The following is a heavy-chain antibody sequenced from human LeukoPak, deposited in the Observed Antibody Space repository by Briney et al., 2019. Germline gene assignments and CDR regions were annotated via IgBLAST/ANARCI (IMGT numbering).Heavy chain of an antibody. Sequence: GGSLRLSCAASGFTFSSYSMNWVRQAPGKGLEWVSVIYSGGSTYYADSVKGRFTISRDNSKNTLYLQMNSLRAEDTAVYYCARVVAGAYYYYYMDVWGKGTTVTISS. CDR3: ARVVAGAYYYYYMDV. CDR2: IYSGGST. J-gene: IGHJ6*03. CDR1: GFTFSSYS. V-gene: IGHV3-66*01. D-gene: IGHD6-19*01.